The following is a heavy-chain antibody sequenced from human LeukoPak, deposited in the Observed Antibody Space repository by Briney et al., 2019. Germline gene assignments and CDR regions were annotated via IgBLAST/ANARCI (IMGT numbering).Heavy chain of an antibody. CDR3: AIETQQTDSSGHPSAFEAIFDY. CDR1: GFTFSSYA. V-gene: IGHV3-30-3*01. D-gene: IGHD3-22*01. CDR2: IAYDASNK. J-gene: IGHJ4*02. Sequence: PGGSLRLSCAASGFTFSSYAMHWVRQAPGKGLEWVAVIAYDASNKYYADSVKGRFTISRDNSKNTLYLQMNSLRAEDTAVYYCAIETQQTDSSGHPSAFEAIFDYWGQGTLVTVSS.